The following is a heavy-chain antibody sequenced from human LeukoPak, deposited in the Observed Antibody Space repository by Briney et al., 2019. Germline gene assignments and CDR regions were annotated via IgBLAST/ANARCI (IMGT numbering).Heavy chain of an antibody. Sequence: GGSLRLSCAASGFTFRSYGMHWVRQAPGKGLEWVSIIWYDGSNKYYADSVRGRFTISRDNAENTLYLQMNSLTAEDTAVYYCARGYSGAFDIWGQGTMVTVST. J-gene: IGHJ3*02. V-gene: IGHV3-33*01. CDR2: IWYDGSNK. CDR1: GFTFRSYG. CDR3: ARGYSGAFDI. D-gene: IGHD2-21*01.